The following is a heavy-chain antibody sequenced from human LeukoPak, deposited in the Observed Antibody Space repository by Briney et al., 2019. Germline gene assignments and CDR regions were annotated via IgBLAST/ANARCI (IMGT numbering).Heavy chain of an antibody. V-gene: IGHV4-4*02. J-gene: IGHJ3*02. Sequence: PGGSLRLSCAVSGGAISSSKWWSWVRQPPGKGLDWIGEIYHSGSTNYNPSLKSRVTISVDKSKNQFSLKVSSVTAADTAVYYCARIPLVWSSPKGAFDIWGQGTMVTVSS. D-gene: IGHD3-10*01. CDR1: GGAISSSKW. CDR2: IYHSGST. CDR3: ARIPLVWSSPKGAFDI.